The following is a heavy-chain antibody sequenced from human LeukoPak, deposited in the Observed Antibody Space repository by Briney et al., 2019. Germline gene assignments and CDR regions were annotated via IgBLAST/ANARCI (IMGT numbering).Heavy chain of an antibody. CDR2: IYYSGST. D-gene: IGHD1-1*01. Sequence: PSETLSLTCTVSGGSISSGGYYWSWIRQHPGKGLEWTGSIYYSGSTYYNPSLKGRVTISLVTSKNQFSLKLSSVTAADTAIYYCASGDNDPLFDYWGQGTLVTVSS. CDR1: GGSISSGGYY. V-gene: IGHV4-31*03. J-gene: IGHJ4*02. CDR3: ASGDNDPLFDY.